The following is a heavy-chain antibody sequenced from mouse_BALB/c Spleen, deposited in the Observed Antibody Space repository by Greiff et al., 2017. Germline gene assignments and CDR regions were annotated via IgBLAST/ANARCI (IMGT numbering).Heavy chain of an antibody. CDR3: ARNEGLRRDWFAY. Sequence: VHLVESGPGLVQPSQSLSITCTVSGFSLTSYGVHWVRQSPGKGLEWLGVIWSGGSTDYNAAFISRLSISKDNSKSQVFFKMNSLQANDTAIYYCARNEGLRRDWFAYWGQGTLVTVSA. V-gene: IGHV2-2*02. D-gene: IGHD2-4*01. CDR1: GFSLTSYG. J-gene: IGHJ3*01. CDR2: IWSGGST.